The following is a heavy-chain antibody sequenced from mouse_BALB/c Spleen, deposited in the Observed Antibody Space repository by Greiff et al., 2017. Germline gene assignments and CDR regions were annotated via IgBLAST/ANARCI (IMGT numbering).Heavy chain of an antibody. D-gene: IGHD2-2*01. CDR3: ARGLRRGAMDY. CDR1: GYTFTDYA. CDR2: ISTYYGDA. J-gene: IGHJ4*01. V-gene: IGHV1S137*01. Sequence: LQESGAELVRPGVSVKISCKGSGYTFTDYAMHWVKQSHAKSLEWIGVISTYYGDASYNQKFKGKATMTVDKSSSTAYMELARLTSEDSAIYYCARGLRRGAMDYWGQGTSVTVSS.